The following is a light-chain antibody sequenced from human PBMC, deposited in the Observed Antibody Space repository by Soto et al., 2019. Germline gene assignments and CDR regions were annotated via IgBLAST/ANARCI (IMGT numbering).Light chain of an antibody. CDR3: QSYDSSLSGYVV. Sequence: QAVVTQPPSVSGAPGQRVTISCTGSSSNIGAGYDVHGYQQLPGTAPKLLINGNTNRPSGVPDRFSGSKSGTSASLAITGLQAEDEADYYCQSYDSSLSGYVVFGGGTKLTVL. J-gene: IGLJ2*01. CDR1: SSNIGAGYD. V-gene: IGLV1-40*01. CDR2: GNT.